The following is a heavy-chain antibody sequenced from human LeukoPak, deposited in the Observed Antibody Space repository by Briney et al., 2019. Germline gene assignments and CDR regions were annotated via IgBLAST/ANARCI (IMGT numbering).Heavy chain of an antibody. CDR3: AREYSSSSGRRAFDF. D-gene: IGHD6-6*01. CDR2: IYYSGST. V-gene: IGHV4-59*08. CDR1: GGSISSYY. Sequence: PSQTLSLTCTVSGGSISSYYWNWIRQPPGKGLEGIGYIYYSGSTNYIPSLKSRVTTLVDTSKNQYSLRLSSVTAADTAVYYCAREYSSSSGRRAFDFWGQGTMVTVSS. J-gene: IGHJ3*01.